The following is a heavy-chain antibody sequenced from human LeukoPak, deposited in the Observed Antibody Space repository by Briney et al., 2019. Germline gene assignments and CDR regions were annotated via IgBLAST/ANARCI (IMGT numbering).Heavy chain of an antibody. CDR3: ARSTGGAAAGPDY. D-gene: IGHD6-13*01. V-gene: IGHV3-30-3*01. CDR2: ISYDGSNK. CDR1: GFTFSSYA. J-gene: IGHJ4*02. Sequence: GSLRLSCAASGFTFSSYAMHWVRQAPGKGLEWVAVISYDGSNKYYADSVKGRFTISRDNSKNTLYLQMNSLRAEDTAVYYCARSTGGAAAGPDYWGQGTLVTVSS.